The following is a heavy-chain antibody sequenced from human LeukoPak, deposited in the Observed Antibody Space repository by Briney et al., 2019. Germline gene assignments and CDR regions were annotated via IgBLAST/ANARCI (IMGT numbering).Heavy chain of an antibody. V-gene: IGHV4-59*01. Sequence: SETLSLTCTVSGGSISSYYWGWLRQPPGKGLEWIGFIYYSGITDYNPSLKSRVTISIDTSKNQFSLKLTSVTAADTAVYYCAKGGDRDYYESGGYYYWGQGTVVTVSS. CDR2: IYYSGIT. J-gene: IGHJ4*02. CDR3: AKGGDRDYYESGGYYY. D-gene: IGHD3-22*01. CDR1: GGSISSYY.